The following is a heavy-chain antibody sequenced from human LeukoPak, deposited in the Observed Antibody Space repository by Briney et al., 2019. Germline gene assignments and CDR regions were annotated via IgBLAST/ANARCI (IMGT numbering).Heavy chain of an antibody. D-gene: IGHD5-18*01. V-gene: IGHV3-48*04. CDR2: ISSSSSTI. CDR3: ARVRYSYGYVPFDY. Sequence: GGSLRLSCAASGFTFSSYSMLWVRQAPGKGLEWVSYISSSSSTIYYADSVKGRFTISRDNSKNSLYLQMNSLRAEDTAVYYCARVRYSYGYVPFDYWGQGTLVTVSS. J-gene: IGHJ4*02. CDR1: GFTFSSYS.